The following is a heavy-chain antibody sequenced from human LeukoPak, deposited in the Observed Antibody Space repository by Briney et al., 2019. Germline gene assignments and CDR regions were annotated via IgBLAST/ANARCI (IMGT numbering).Heavy chain of an antibody. J-gene: IGHJ4*02. Sequence: ASVKVSCKASGYTFTGYYMHWVRQAPGQGLEWMGGINPNIGGTNYAQKFQGRVTITRYTSISTAYMELSRLRSDDTAVYYCARSARITMIVVVPPPLSYWGQGTLVSVCS. V-gene: IGHV1-2*02. CDR3: ARSARITMIVVVPPPLSY. D-gene: IGHD3-22*01. CDR1: GYTFTGYY. CDR2: INPNIGGT.